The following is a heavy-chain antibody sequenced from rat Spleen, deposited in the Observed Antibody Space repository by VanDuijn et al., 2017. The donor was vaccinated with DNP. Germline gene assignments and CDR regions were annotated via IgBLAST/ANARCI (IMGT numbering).Heavy chain of an antibody. CDR3: ASYYYDGYYAMDA. CDR1: GYSISRTY. D-gene: IGHD1-12*02. V-gene: IGHV3-1*01. CDR2: ISYSGTT. Sequence: EVQLQESGPGLLKPSQSLSLTCSVTGYSISRTYWGWFRKFPGNKMEWIGHISYSGTTSYHPSLKIRISITRDTSKNQFFLQLNSVTTEDTATYYCASYYYDGYYAMDAWGQGTSVTVSS. J-gene: IGHJ4*01.